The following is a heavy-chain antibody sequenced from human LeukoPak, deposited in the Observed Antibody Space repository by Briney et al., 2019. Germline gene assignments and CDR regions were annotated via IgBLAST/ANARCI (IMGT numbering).Heavy chain of an antibody. CDR2: ISWNTGSI. D-gene: IGHD2-2*01. Sequence: PGRSLRLSCTGSGFTFNDYAMHWVRQAPGKGLEWVSGISWNTGSIYYADSVRGRFTISRDNSKNSLYLQMSSLRPEDTALYYCTKGVRDSTYARGLKYGMDVWGQGTTVIVSS. V-gene: IGHV3-9*01. J-gene: IGHJ6*02. CDR1: GFTFNDYA. CDR3: TKGVRDSTYARGLKYGMDV.